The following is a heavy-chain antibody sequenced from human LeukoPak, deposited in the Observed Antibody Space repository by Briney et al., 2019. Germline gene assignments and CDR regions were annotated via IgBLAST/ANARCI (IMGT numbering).Heavy chain of an antibody. Sequence: SETLSLTCAVYGGSFSGYYWSWIRQPPGKGLEWIGEINHSGSTNYNPSLKRRVTISVDTFKNQFSLKMSSMPAATTAVYYCARGRSIAAARWFDTWAKEPLVTASS. CDR1: GGSFSGYY. D-gene: IGHD6-13*01. CDR3: ARGRSIAAARWFDT. CDR2: INHSGST. V-gene: IGHV4-34*01. J-gene: IGHJ5*02.